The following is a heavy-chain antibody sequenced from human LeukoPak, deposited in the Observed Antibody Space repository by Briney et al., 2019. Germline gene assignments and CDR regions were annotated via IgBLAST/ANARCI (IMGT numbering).Heavy chain of an antibody. CDR2: IKQDGSEK. Sequence: QPGGSLRLSCAASGFTFSSYWMSWVRQAPGKGLEWVANIKQDGSEKYYVESVKGRFTISRDNAKNSLYLQMNSLRAEDTAVYYCARDDCSSISCYHNWFDPWGQGTLVTVSS. CDR3: ARDDCSSISCYHNWFDP. V-gene: IGHV3-7*01. J-gene: IGHJ5*02. D-gene: IGHD2-2*01. CDR1: GFTFSSYW.